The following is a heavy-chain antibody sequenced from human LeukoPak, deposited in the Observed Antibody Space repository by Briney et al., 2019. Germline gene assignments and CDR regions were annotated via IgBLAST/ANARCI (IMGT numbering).Heavy chain of an antibody. CDR3: ARRAVGNSYYYSMDV. Sequence: AAVKVSCKASGYTFISYDINWVRQVTGQGLEWMGWMNPNSGNTGYAQKFQGRVTITRNTSISTAFMELSSLRSEDTAVYYCARRAVGNSYYYSMDVWGKGTTVTVSS. CDR1: GYTFISYD. J-gene: IGHJ6*03. CDR2: MNPNSGNT. D-gene: IGHD6-19*01. V-gene: IGHV1-8*03.